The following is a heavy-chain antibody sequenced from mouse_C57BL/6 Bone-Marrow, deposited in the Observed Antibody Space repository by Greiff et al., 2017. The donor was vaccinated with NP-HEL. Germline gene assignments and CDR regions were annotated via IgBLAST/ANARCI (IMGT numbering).Heavy chain of an antibody. J-gene: IGHJ4*01. D-gene: IGHD1-1*01. V-gene: IGHV14-2*01. CDR3: ARGSTLVATDYAMDY. Sequence: EVQLQESGAELVKPGASVKLSCTASGFNIKDYYMHWVKQRTEQGLEWIGRIDPEDGETKYAPKFQGKATITADTSSNTAYLQLSSLSSEDTAVYYCARGSTLVATDYAMDYWGQGTSVTASS. CDR1: GFNIKDYY. CDR2: IDPEDGET.